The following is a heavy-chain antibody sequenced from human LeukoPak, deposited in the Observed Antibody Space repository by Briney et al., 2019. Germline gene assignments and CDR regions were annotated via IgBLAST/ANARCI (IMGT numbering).Heavy chain of an antibody. D-gene: IGHD3-10*01. CDR1: GGSISSYY. CDR2: IFYSGST. J-gene: IGHJ3*02. Sequence: SETLSLTCTVSGGSISSYYWSWIRQPPGKALEWIGNIFYSGSTYYSPSLKSRVTISLDTSRNQFSLKLDSVTAADTAVYYCAKSNGYGLVDIWGQGTMVTVSS. V-gene: IGHV4-59*12. CDR3: AKSNGYGLVDI.